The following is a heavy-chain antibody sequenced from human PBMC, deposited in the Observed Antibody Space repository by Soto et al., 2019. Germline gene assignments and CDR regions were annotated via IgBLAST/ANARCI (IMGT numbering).Heavy chain of an antibody. CDR2: IYYSGST. CDR1: AVSLSRYH. CDR3: ARDSYDSSGYPAAFDY. V-gene: IGHV4-59*01. J-gene: IGHJ4*02. Sequence: FETRSLTCTVSAVSLSRYHWSSFRHPPGKGLEWIGYIYYSGSTNYNPSLKSRVTISVDTSKNQFSLKLSSVTAADTAVYYCARDSYDSSGYPAAFDYWGQGTLVTVS. D-gene: IGHD3-22*01.